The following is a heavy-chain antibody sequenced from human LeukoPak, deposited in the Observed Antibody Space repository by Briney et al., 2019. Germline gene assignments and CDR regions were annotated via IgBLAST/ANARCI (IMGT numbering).Heavy chain of an antibody. D-gene: IGHD4-17*01. J-gene: IGHJ5*02. Sequence: GGCLRLSCAASGFSFSSFAMTWVRQAPGKGLEWVSSITGGHYATYNTDSVKGRFTISRDNAKNTLYLQMNRLRADDTAIYYSTRETNGDYIGAFDPWGQGTPVTVSS. CDR2: ITGGHYAT. CDR3: TRETNGDYIGAFDP. CDR1: GFSFSSFA. V-gene: IGHV3-23*01.